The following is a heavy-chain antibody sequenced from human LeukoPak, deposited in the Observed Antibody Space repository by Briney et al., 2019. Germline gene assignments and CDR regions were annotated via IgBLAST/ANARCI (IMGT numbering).Heavy chain of an antibody. J-gene: IGHJ4*02. D-gene: IGHD7-27*01. CDR2: ISNDDI. Sequence: PGGSLRLSCEASGFTFSTYSMNWVRQAPGKGLEWVSYISNDDIFYADSVEGRFTISGDNAKSSVYLQMNSLRADDTAVYYCARDHNWGFDYWGRGTLVSVSS. V-gene: IGHV3-48*04. CDR3: ARDHNWGFDY. CDR1: GFTFSTYS.